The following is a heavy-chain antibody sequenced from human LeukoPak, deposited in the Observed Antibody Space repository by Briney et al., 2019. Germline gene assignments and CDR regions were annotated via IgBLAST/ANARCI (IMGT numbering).Heavy chain of an antibody. CDR2: ISAYNGNT. CDR1: GYTFTSYY. CDR3: ARDSSIAVAENDY. V-gene: IGHV1-18*04. J-gene: IGHJ4*02. Sequence: GASVTVSCKASGYTFTSYYMHWVRQAPGQGLEWMGWISAYNGNTNYAQKLQGRVTMTTDTSTSTAYMDLRSLRPDDTAVYYCARDSSIAVAENDYWGQGTLVTVSS. D-gene: IGHD6-19*01.